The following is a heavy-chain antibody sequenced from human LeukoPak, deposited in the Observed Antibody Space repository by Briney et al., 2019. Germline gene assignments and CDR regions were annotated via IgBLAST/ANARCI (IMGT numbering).Heavy chain of an antibody. CDR3: ARGYSGYEAYYYYGMDV. CDR1: GYTFTSYD. J-gene: IGHJ6*02. V-gene: IGHV1-8*01. Sequence: ASVKVSCKASGYTFTSYDINWVRQATGQGLEWMGWMNPNSGNTGYAQKFQGRATMTRNTSISTAYMELSSLRSEDTAVYYCARGYSGYEAYYYYGMDVWGQGTTVTVSS. D-gene: IGHD5-12*01. CDR2: MNPNSGNT.